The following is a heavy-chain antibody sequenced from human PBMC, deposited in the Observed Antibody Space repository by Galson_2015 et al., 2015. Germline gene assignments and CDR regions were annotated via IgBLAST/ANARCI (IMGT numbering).Heavy chain of an antibody. CDR3: ARRGVDTAMVWAFDI. J-gene: IGHJ3*02. D-gene: IGHD5-18*01. CDR1: GFTVSSNY. Sequence: SLRLSCAASGFTVSSNYMSWARQAPGKGLEWVSVIYSGGSTYYADSVKGRFTISRDNSKNTLYLQMNSLRAEDTAVYYCARRGVDTAMVWAFDIWGQGTMVTVSS. V-gene: IGHV3-53*01. CDR2: IYSGGST.